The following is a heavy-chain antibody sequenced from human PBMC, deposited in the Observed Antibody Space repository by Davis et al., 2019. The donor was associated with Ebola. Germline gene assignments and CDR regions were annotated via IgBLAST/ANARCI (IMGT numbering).Heavy chain of an antibody. CDR1: GFTFSGSA. V-gene: IGHV3-73*01. J-gene: IGHJ4*02. CDR2: IRSKANSYAT. CDR3: SGTGGGTDY. Sequence: GGSLRLSCAGSGFTFSGSAMHWVRQASGKGLEWVGRIRSKANSYATAYAASVKGRFTISRDDSKNTAYLQMNSLKTEDTAVYYCSGTGGGTDYWGQGTLVTVSS. D-gene: IGHD2-8*02.